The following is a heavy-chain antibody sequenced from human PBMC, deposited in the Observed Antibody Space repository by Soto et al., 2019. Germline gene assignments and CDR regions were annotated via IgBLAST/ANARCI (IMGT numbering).Heavy chain of an antibody. J-gene: IGHJ4*02. D-gene: IGHD4-17*01. CDR1: GFTFDDYT. V-gene: IGHV3-43*01. Sequence: GGSLRLSCAASGFTFDDYTMHWVRQAPGKGLEWVSLISWDGGSTYYADSVKGRFTISRDNSKNSLYLQMNSLRTEDTALYYCAKLCGTVTTPGAEVDFDYWGQGTLVTVSS. CDR2: ISWDGGST. CDR3: AKLCGTVTTPGAEVDFDY.